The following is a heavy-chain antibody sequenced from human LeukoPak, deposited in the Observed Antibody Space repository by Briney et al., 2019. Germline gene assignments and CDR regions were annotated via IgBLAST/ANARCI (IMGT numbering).Heavy chain of an antibody. J-gene: IGHJ6*03. V-gene: IGHV3-15*01. D-gene: IGHD3-22*01. Sequence: PGGSLRLSCAASGFTFDKAWMNWGRQTPGKGLEWVSRINSKTDGGTTDYAAPVKGRFTISRDGSKNTLYLQMNSLKTEDTAVYYCTTDHSSGYGLLNYYYYMDVWGKGTTVTISS. CDR1: GFTFDKAW. CDR3: TTDHSSGYGLLNYYYYMDV. CDR2: INSKTDGGTT.